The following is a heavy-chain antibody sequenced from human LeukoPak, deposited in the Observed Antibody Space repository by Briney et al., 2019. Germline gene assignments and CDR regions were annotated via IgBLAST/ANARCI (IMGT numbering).Heavy chain of an antibody. J-gene: IGHJ5*02. Sequence: PSETLSLTCTVSGGSISSYYWSWIRQPAGKGLEWIGRIYTSGSTNYNPSLKSRVTMSADTSKDQFSLKLSSVTAADTAVYYCARVVNVDYDFWSGHAINWFDPWGQGTLVTVSS. CDR1: GGSISSYY. CDR2: IYTSGST. V-gene: IGHV4-4*07. D-gene: IGHD3-3*01. CDR3: ARVVNVDYDFWSGHAINWFDP.